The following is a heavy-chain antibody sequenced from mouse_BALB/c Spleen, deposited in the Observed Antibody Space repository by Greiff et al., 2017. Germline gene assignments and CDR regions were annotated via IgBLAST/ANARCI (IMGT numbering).Heavy chain of an antibody. CDR1: GFSLSTSGMG. J-gene: IGHJ1*01. Sequence: QVTLKVSGPGILQPSQTLSLTCSFSGFSLSTSGMGVGWIRQPSGKGLEWLAHIWWDDDKRYNPALKSRLTIAKDTSSNQVFLKIASVDTADTATYYCARMDYYGSSYEYFDVWGAGTTVTVSS. D-gene: IGHD1-1*01. CDR2: IWWDDDK. CDR3: ARMDYYGSSYEYFDV. V-gene: IGHV8-8*01.